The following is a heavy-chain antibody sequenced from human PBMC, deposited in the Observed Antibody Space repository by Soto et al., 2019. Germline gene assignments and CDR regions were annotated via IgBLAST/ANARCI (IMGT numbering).Heavy chain of an antibody. V-gene: IGHV3-23*01. CDR1: GFTFSNYA. D-gene: IGHD4-4*01. CDR2: VSGFGATT. J-gene: IGHJ4*02. CDR3: AKHLDYHSNSGCDY. Sequence: EVQLLESGGGLVQPGESLRLSCAASGFTFSNYAMTWVRQAPGKGLEWVSVVSGFGATTYYADSVKGRFTISRDNAKDSLYLQMDTLRAEDTAVYYCAKHLDYHSNSGCDYWGQGTLVTFSS.